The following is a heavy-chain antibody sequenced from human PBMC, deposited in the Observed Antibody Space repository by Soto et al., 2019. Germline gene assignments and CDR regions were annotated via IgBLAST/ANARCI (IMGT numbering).Heavy chain of an antibody. Sequence: QVHLVQSGAEVKKPGSSVKLSCKASGGTFSSSTLTWVRQAPGQGLEWVGGIIPLLGTGNYAQRFQGRVTITADRSTSTAYMELSSLTSEDTALYYCARGAARTGWFNFWGQGTLVTVSS. D-gene: IGHD6-19*01. J-gene: IGHJ4*02. CDR3: ARGAARTGWFNF. CDR2: IIPLLGTG. CDR1: GGTFSSST. V-gene: IGHV1-69*06.